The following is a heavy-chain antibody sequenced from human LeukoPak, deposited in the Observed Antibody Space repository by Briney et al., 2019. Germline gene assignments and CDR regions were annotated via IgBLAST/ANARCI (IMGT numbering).Heavy chain of an antibody. CDR3: ARDLCSGVSCYRPYGLDV. D-gene: IGHD2-15*01. Sequence: GGSLRLSCAASGFTVSSNYMSWVRQAPGKGLEWVSVIYSGGSTYYADSVKGRFTISRDTSKNTLYLQMNSLRAEDTAVYYCARDLCSGVSCYRPYGLDVWGQGTTVTVSS. V-gene: IGHV3-53*01. J-gene: IGHJ6*02. CDR1: GFTVSSNY. CDR2: IYSGGST.